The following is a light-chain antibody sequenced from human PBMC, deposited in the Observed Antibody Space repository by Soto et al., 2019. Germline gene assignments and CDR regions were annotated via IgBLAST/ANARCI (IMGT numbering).Light chain of an antibody. V-gene: IGLV1-44*01. Sequence: QSVLTQPPSASGTPGQRVTIACSGSSSNIGSNTVNWYQQLPGTAPKLLIYSNNPRPSGVPDRFSGSKSGTSASLAISGLQAEDEADYYCASWDDSLHGYVVFGGGTKLTVL. CDR2: SNN. CDR3: ASWDDSLHGYVV. CDR1: SSNIGSNT. J-gene: IGLJ2*01.